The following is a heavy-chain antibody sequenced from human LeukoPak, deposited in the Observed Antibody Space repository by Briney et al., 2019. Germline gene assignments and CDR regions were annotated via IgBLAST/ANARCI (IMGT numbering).Heavy chain of an antibody. D-gene: IGHD3-16*01. V-gene: IGHV3-30-3*01. CDR1: GFTFSSYA. J-gene: IGHJ4*02. CDR3: AREWWGRIYGPGGNYFDY. CDR2: ISYDGSNK. Sequence: GGSLRLSCAASGFTFSSYAMHWVRQAPGKGLEWVAVISYDGSNKYYADSVKGRFTISRDNSKNTLYLQMNSLRAEDTAVYYCAREWWGRIYGPGGNYFDYWGQGTLVTVSS.